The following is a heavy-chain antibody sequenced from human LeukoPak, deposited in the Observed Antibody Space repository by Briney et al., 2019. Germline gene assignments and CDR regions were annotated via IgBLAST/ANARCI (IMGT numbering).Heavy chain of an antibody. Sequence: SETLSLTYTVSGGSISSSSYYWGWIRQPPGKGLERLASIYYSGSTYYNSSLKSRVTISVDTSKNQFSLKLSSVTAADTAVYYCARGPNTGYDMMAPDYWGQGTLVTVSS. V-gene: IGHV4-39*07. CDR3: ARGPNTGYDMMAPDY. D-gene: IGHD5-12*01. J-gene: IGHJ4*02. CDR1: GGSISSSSYY. CDR2: IYYSGST.